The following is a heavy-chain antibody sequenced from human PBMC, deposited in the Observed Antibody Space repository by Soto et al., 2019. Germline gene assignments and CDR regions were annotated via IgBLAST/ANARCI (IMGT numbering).Heavy chain of an antibody. Sequence: GGSLRLSCAASGFTFRSSGMHWVRQAPGKGLEWVALISYDGSKKYYTDSVKGRFTISRDNSKNTLYLQMNSLRTEDTAVYYCAKDLIVVIPAAPSWFDPWGQGTLVTVSS. CDR2: ISYDGSKK. CDR3: AKDLIVVIPAAPSWFDP. J-gene: IGHJ5*02. D-gene: IGHD2-2*01. CDR1: GFTFRSSG. V-gene: IGHV3-30*18.